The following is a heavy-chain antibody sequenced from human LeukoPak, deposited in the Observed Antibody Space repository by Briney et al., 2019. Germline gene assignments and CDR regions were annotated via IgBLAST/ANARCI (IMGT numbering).Heavy chain of an antibody. CDR2: IKQDGSEK. CDR1: GFTFGSYW. V-gene: IGHV3-7*01. Sequence: PGGSLRLSCAASGFTFGSYWMSWVRQAPGKELEWVANIKQDGSEKYYVDSVKGRFTISRDNAKNSLYLQMNSLRAEDTAVYYCARASYGGGDCSSFDYWGQGTLVTVSS. D-gene: IGHD2-21*02. CDR3: ARASYGGGDCSSFDY. J-gene: IGHJ4*02.